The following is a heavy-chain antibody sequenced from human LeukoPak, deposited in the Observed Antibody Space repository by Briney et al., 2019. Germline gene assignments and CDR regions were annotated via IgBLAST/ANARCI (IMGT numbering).Heavy chain of an antibody. D-gene: IGHD3-10*01. J-gene: IGHJ4*02. CDR2: INPSGGST. CDR1: GYTFTIYY. CDR3: ARISMVRGDFNYFDY. Sequence: ASVKVSCKASGYTFTIYYIHWVRQAPGQGLEWMGIINPSGGSTSYAQKFQGRVTMTTDTSTSTAYMELRSLRSDDTAVYYCARISMVRGDFNYFDYWGQGTLVTVSS. V-gene: IGHV1-46*01.